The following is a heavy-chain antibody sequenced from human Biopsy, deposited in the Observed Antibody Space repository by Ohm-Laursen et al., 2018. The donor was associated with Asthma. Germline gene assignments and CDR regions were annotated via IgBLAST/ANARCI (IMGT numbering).Heavy chain of an antibody. CDR2: INSVFGTT. CDR3: ARKAGSCISRTCYSLDF. V-gene: IGHV1-69*13. CDR1: GGTFNAYV. Sequence: SVKVSCKSLGGTFNAYVIGWVRQAPGQGPEWMGGINSVFGTTTYPQKFQDRVTITADDSTSTVYMELSSLRSEDTAVYYCARKAGSCISRTCYSLDFWGQGTLVTVSS. J-gene: IGHJ4*02. D-gene: IGHD2-2*01.